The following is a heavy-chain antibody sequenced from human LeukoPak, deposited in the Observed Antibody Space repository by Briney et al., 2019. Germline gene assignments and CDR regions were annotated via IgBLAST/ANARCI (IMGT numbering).Heavy chain of an antibody. CDR2: IYYSGST. J-gene: IGHJ4*02. CDR1: GGSISSGDYY. Sequence: PSETLSLTCTVSGGSISSGDYYWSWIRQPPGKGLEWIGYIYYSGSTYYNPSLKSRVTISVDTSKNQFSLKLSSVTAADTAVYYCASLIVVVPAAPFDYWGQGTLVTVSS. V-gene: IGHV4-30-4*08. D-gene: IGHD2-2*01. CDR3: ASLIVVVPAAPFDY.